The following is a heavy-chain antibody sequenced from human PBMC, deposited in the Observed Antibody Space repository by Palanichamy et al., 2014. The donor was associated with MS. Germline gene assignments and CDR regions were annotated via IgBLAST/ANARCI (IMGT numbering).Heavy chain of an antibody. D-gene: IGHD2-2*02. CDR3: AKDESGSCSSTSCYKWFDP. CDR2: ISASGDNT. Sequence: EVHVLEPWGRRWYSLGGPVRLSCAASGFTFSIYAMSWVRQAPGKGLEWVSSISASGDNTYYADSVKGRFTVSRENSKNTLYVQMTSLRVEDTAVYYCAKDESGSCSSTSCYKWFDPWGQGTLVTVSS. CDR1: GFTFSIYA. V-gene: IGHV3-23*01. J-gene: IGHJ5*02.